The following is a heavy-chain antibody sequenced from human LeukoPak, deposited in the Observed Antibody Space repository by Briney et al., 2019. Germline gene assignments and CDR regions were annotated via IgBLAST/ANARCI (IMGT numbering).Heavy chain of an antibody. CDR3: ARAFQSLGGLSLPDY. CDR2: INTNTGNP. CDR1: GYTFTSYA. Sequence: ASVKVSCKASGYTFTSYAMDWVRQAPGQGLEWMGWINTNTGNPTYAQGFTGRFVFSLDTSVSTAYLQISSLKAEDTAVYFCARAFQSLGGLSLPDYWGQGTLLTVSS. V-gene: IGHV7-4-1*02. D-gene: IGHD3-16*02. J-gene: IGHJ4*02.